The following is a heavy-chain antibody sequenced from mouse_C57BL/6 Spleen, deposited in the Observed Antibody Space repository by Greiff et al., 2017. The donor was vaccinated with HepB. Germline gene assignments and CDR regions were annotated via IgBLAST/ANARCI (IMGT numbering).Heavy chain of an antibody. CDR2: IDPEDGET. Sequence: EVQLQQSGAELVKPGASVKLSCTASGFNIQDYYMHWVKQRTEQGLEWIGRIDPEDGETKYAPNFQGKATITADKSSNTAYLQLSILTSEDTAVYYCARYYYGSSNYFDYWGQGTTLTVSS. J-gene: IGHJ2*01. D-gene: IGHD1-1*01. V-gene: IGHV14-2*01. CDR1: GFNIQDYY. CDR3: ARYYYGSSNYFDY.